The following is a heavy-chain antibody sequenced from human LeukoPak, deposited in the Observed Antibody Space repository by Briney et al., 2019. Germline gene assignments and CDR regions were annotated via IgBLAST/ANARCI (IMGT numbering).Heavy chain of an antibody. CDR1: GFTFSSYG. D-gene: IGHD3-3*01. V-gene: IGHV3-30*02. J-gene: IGHJ6*03. CDR3: AKDFTIFGVVMIYMDV. CDR2: IRYDGSNK. Sequence: GGSLRLSCAASGFTFSSYGMHWVRQAPGKGLEWVAFIRYDGSNKYYADSVKGRFTISRDNSKNTLYLQMNSLRAEDTAVYYCAKDFTIFGVVMIYMDVWGKGTTVTASS.